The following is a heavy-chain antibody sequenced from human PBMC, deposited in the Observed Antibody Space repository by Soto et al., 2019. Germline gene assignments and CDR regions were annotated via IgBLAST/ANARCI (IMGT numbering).Heavy chain of an antibody. D-gene: IGHD6-6*01. Sequence: SETLSLTCSVSGGSISSSSYSWAWIRQPPGKGLEWIASFYYSGNTFYNPSLKSRVTTSVDTSKNQVSLKVSSVTAADTAVYFCARQAWYSSSSYFFDHWGQGTLVTVSS. CDR1: GGSISSSSYS. CDR2: FYYSGNT. CDR3: ARQAWYSSSSYFFDH. V-gene: IGHV4-39*01. J-gene: IGHJ4*02.